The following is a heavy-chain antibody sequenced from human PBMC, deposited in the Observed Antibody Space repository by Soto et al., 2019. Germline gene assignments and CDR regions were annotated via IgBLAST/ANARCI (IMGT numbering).Heavy chain of an antibody. CDR1: GFTFRKYV. Sequence: EVQLLESGGGLAQPGGSLRLSCEVSGFTFRKYVMTWVRQAPGKGLEWVSSLSSTGGSTYYADSVKGRFTVSRDNSKYTLLPQMNSLRAEDTAIYYCAKDQGFLEWIPQGGLDVWGPGTTVAVSS. D-gene: IGHD3-3*01. V-gene: IGHV3-23*01. CDR2: LSSTGGST. CDR3: AKDQGFLEWIPQGGLDV. J-gene: IGHJ6*02.